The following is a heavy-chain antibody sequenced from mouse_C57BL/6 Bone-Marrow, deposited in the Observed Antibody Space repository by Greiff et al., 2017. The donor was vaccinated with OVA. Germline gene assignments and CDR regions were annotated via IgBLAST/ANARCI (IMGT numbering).Heavy chain of an antibody. D-gene: IGHD1-1*01. Sequence: EVKLMESGPGLAKPSQTLSLTCSVTGYSITSDYWNWIRKFPGNKLEYMGYISYSGSTYYNPSLKSRISITRDTSKNQYYLQLNSVTTEDTATYYCARYPYYYGSSPKDYYFDYWGQGTTLTVSS. V-gene: IGHV3-8*01. CDR1: GYSITSDY. J-gene: IGHJ2*01. CDR2: ISYSGST. CDR3: ARYPYYYGSSPKDYYFDY.